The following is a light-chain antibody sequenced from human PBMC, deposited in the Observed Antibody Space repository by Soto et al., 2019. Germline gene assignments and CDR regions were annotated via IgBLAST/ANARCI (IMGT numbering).Light chain of an antibody. V-gene: IGKV1-27*01. J-gene: IGKJ1*01. CDR3: QKYNRVPVW. CDR2: AAS. CDR1: QDISNY. Sequence: DIQMTQSPSSLSASVGDRVTITCRASQDISNYLAWYQQKPGKVPKLLIYAASTLQSGVPSRFSGSGSGTDFTLTISSLQPEDVATYYCQKYNRVPVWFGQGTKVEIK.